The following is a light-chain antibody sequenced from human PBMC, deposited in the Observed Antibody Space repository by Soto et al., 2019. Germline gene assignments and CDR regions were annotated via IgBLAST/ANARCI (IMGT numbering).Light chain of an antibody. CDR2: DVN. Sequence: QSALTQPASVSGSPGQSITISCTGTSSGIGAYNYVSWYQQHPGKSPKLMIYDVNIRPSGVPNRFSGSKSGNTASLTISGLQAEDEADYYCTTWTTSTNRIFGGGTKVTVL. J-gene: IGLJ2*01. V-gene: IGLV2-14*03. CDR3: TTWTTSTNRI. CDR1: SSGIGAYNY.